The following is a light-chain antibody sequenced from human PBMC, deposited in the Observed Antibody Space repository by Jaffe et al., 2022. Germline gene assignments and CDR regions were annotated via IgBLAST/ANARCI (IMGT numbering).Light chain of an antibody. CDR1: QSISHW. Sequence: DIQMTQSPSTLSASIGDRVTITCRASQSISHWLAWYRQKPGKAPELVIYKASTLKSGVPSRFSGSGFGTEFTLTITTLQPDDFATYYCQQYETYSPLTFGGGTKVEIK. CDR2: KAS. CDR3: QQYETYSPLT. V-gene: IGKV1-5*03. J-gene: IGKJ4*01.